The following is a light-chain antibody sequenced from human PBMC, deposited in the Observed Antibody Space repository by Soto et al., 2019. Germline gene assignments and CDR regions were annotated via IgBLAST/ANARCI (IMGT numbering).Light chain of an antibody. CDR2: AAS. Sequence: DIQLTQSPFPLAASVGDKVTITCRARQSLRSDPNGVQQKPGKAPKLLVYAASSLQTRVPSRFSGSGSGTDFSPTISSLQPEDFATYYCQQSYSTPPWTFGQGTKVEIK. V-gene: IGKV1-39*01. CDR3: QQSYSTPPWT. J-gene: IGKJ1*01. CDR1: QSLRSD.